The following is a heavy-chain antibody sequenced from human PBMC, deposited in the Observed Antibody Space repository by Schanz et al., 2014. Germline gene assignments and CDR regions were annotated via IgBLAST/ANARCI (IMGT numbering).Heavy chain of an antibody. V-gene: IGHV1-18*01. CDR2: ISAYNGHT. J-gene: IGHJ6*02. D-gene: IGHD3-10*01. CDR1: GYTFTSYD. Sequence: QVQLIQSGAEVKKPGASVKVSCTASGYTFTSYDFNWVRQAPGQGLEWMGWISAYNGHTDYAQKLQGRVTLTTDTSTSTAYMELRNLRSDDTAVYYCARAKRFGDMDVWGQGTTVTVSS. CDR3: ARAKRFGDMDV.